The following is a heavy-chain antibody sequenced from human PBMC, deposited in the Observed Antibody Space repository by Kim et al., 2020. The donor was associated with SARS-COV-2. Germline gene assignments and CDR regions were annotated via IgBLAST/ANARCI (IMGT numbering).Heavy chain of an antibody. CDR2: IYSGDSDA. J-gene: IGHJ6*01. CDR1: GFTFTSYA. Sequence: GGSLRLSCAASGFTFTSYAMSWFRQAPGEGLEWVSIIYSGDSDAYYADSVKGRFTISRDNSKKTLYLQMNNLRAEDTAIYYCAKGPTQNYGDYYY. CDR3: AKGPTQNYGDYYY. V-gene: IGHV3-23*03. D-gene: IGHD4-17*01.